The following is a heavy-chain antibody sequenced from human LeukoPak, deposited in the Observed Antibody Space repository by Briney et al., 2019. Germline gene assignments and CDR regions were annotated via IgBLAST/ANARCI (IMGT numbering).Heavy chain of an antibody. CDR2: VSYRGST. Sequence: PSETLSLTCTVFGGPITGYYGTWFRRPPGKDLGWIGYVSYRGSTNYNPSLKSRVTISVDTSKNQFSLKLSSVTAADTAVYYCARPYSSSWYDAFHFWGQGTMVTVPS. CDR3: ARPYSSSWYDAFHF. D-gene: IGHD6-13*01. J-gene: IGHJ3*01. CDR1: GGPITGYY. V-gene: IGHV4-59*13.